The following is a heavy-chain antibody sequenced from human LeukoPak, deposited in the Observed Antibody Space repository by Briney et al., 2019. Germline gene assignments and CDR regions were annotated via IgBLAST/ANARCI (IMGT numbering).Heavy chain of an antibody. J-gene: IGHJ4*02. V-gene: IGHV1-46*01. CDR1: GYTFSSYH. Sequence: ASVKVSCKASGYTFSSYHIHWVRQAPGQGLEWMGRINPSFNPGVDVTTYAQKFQGRVTLTRDTSTNTVYMELSSLRSEDTAVYYCARAWESIAGYYFDYWGQGTLVTVSS. D-gene: IGHD1-26*01. CDR2: INPSFNPGVDVT. CDR3: ARAWESIAGYYFDY.